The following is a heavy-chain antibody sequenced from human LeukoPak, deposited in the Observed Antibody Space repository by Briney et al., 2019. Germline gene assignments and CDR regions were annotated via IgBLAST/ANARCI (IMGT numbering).Heavy chain of an antibody. CDR1: GGSITSGSFY. D-gene: IGHD3-10*01. J-gene: IGHJ5*02. Sequence: SEALSLTCTVSGGSITSGSFYWAWVRQSAGKGLEWIGRIYSSGITNYNPSLKSRLTMSIDTSNSQFFLNLSSLTAADTAVYYVARGITGRGRFDLWGQGTLVTVSS. CDR3: ARGITGRGRFDL. V-gene: IGHV4-61*02. CDR2: IYSSGIT.